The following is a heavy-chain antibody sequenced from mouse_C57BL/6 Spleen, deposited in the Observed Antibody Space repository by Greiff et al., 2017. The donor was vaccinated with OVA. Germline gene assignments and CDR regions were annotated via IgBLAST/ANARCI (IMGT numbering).Heavy chain of an antibody. Sequence: VKLMESGPGLVQPSQSLSITCTVSGFSLTSYGVHWVRQSPGKGLEWLGVIWSGGSTDYNAAFISRLSISKDNSKSQVFFKMNSLQADDTAIYYCARGEDQTLFAYWGQGTLVTVSA. V-gene: IGHV2-2*01. CDR1: GFSLTSYG. J-gene: IGHJ3*01. CDR3: ARGEDQTLFAY. CDR2: IWSGGST.